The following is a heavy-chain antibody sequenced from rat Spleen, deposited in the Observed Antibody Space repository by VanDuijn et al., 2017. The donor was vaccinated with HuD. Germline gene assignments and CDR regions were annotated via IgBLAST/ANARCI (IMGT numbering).Heavy chain of an antibody. V-gene: IGHV5-29*01. CDR3: AGAGYLRDWYFDF. CDR1: GFTFSDYY. J-gene: IGHJ2*01. Sequence: EVQLVESDGGLVQPGRSLKLSCAASGFTFSDYYMACVRQAPTKGLEWVATISSDGRRNYYRDSVKGRFTISRDNAKSSLYLQMDSLRSDDTATYFCAGAGYLRDWYFDFWGQGVMVTVSS. D-gene: IGHD2-2*01. CDR2: ISSDGRRN.